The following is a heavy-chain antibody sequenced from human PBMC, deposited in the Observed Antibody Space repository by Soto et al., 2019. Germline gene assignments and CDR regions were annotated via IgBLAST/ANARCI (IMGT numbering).Heavy chain of an antibody. CDR1: GFTFSTYV. Sequence: EVQLLESGGGLVQPGGSLRLSCAASGFTFSTYVMSWVRQAPGKGLEWVSGISGSGGTTYYADSVKGRFTISRDNSNNTVYLQMNSLRAEDTAVYYCAKGLGNQDYWGQGTLLTVSS. CDR2: ISGSGGTT. CDR3: AKGLGNQDY. J-gene: IGHJ4*02. V-gene: IGHV3-23*01. D-gene: IGHD7-27*01.